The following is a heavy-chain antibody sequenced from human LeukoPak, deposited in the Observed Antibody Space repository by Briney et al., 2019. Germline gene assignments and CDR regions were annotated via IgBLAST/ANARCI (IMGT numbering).Heavy chain of an antibody. V-gene: IGHV4-30-4*01. J-gene: IGHJ4*02. D-gene: IGHD5-18*01. CDR2: IYYSGST. CDR3: ARVGRGYSYGRHRFTFDY. CDR1: GGSISSGDYY. Sequence: SETLSLTCTVSGGSISSGDYYWSWIRQPPGKGLEWIGYIYYSGSTYYNPSLKSRVTISVDTSKNQFSLKLSSVTAADTAVYYCARVGRGYSYGRHRFTFDYWGRGTLVTVSS.